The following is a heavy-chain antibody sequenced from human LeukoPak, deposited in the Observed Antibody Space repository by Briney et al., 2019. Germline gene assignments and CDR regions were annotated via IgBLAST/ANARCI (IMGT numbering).Heavy chain of an antibody. CDR3: AKVPYSSGWTREYYYYYMDV. V-gene: IGHV3-23*01. Sequence: GGPLRLSCAASGFSFSSYAMSWVRQAPGKGPEWVSAISGSGGSTYYADSVKGRFTISRDNSKNTLYLQMNSLRAEDTAVYYCAKVPYSSGWTREYYYYYMDVWGKGTTVTVSS. CDR2: ISGSGGST. J-gene: IGHJ6*03. CDR1: GFSFSSYA. D-gene: IGHD6-19*01.